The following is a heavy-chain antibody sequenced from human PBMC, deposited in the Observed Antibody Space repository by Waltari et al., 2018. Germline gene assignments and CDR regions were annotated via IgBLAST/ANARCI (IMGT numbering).Heavy chain of an antibody. J-gene: IGHJ4*02. D-gene: IGHD4-17*01. CDR3: ARVGPTVTTGY. V-gene: IGHV3-21*01. CDR1: GFTFSTYS. Sequence: EVQLVESGGGLVKPGGSLRLSCAASGFTFSTYSMNWVRQAPGKGLEWVSSISSSSSYIYYADSVKGRFTISRDNAKNSLYLQMNSLRAEDTAVYYCARVGPTVTTGYWGQGTLVTVSS. CDR2: ISSSSSYI.